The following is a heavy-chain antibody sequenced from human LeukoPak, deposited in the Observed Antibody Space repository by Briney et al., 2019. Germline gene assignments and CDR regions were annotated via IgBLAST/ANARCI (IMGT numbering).Heavy chain of an antibody. V-gene: IGHV5-51*01. D-gene: IGHD3-10*01. Sequence: GESLKISCKGSGYSFTTYWIGWVRQMPGKGLEWMGIIYPGDSDTRYSPSFQGQVTISADKSLSTAYLQWRSLKASDAAMYYCARLGTYWSNYYFEYWGQGTLVTVSS. CDR3: ARLGTYWSNYYFEY. J-gene: IGHJ4*02. CDR2: IYPGDSDT. CDR1: GYSFTTYW.